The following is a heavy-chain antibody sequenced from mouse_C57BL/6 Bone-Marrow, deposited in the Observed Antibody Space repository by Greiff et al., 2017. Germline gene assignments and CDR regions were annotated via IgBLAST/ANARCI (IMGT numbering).Heavy chain of an antibody. J-gene: IGHJ3*01. CDR2: INPGSGGT. Sequence: VKLQQSGAELVRPGTSVKVSCKASGYAFTNYLIEWVKQRPGQGLEWIGVINPGSGGTNYTEKFKGKATLTADKSPSTAYMQLNSLTSEDSAVYFCATVAWFAYWGQGTLVTVSA. CDR3: ATVAWFAY. V-gene: IGHV1-54*01. CDR1: GYAFTNYL.